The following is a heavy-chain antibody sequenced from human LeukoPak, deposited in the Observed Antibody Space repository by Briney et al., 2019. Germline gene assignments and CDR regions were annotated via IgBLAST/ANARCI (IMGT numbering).Heavy chain of an antibody. CDR1: GFTFSSYA. J-gene: IGHJ4*02. Sequence: GGSLRLSCAASGFTFSSYAMSWVRQAPGKGLEWVSGISGTGGSTDYADSVKGRLTISRDNSKSTLYLQMNSLSAEDTALYYCAKVARSSSWSYYFDYWGQGTLVTVSS. V-gene: IGHV3-23*01. CDR2: ISGTGGST. CDR3: AKVARSSSWSYYFDY. D-gene: IGHD6-13*01.